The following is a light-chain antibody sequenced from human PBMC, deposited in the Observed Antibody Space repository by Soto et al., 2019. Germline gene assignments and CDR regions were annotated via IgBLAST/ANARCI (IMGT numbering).Light chain of an antibody. V-gene: IGKV3-20*01. CDR3: QQYGSSLRT. Sequence: EIVLTHSPGTLSLSPGERATLSFRASQSVSSSYLAWYQQKPGQAPRLLIYGASSGATGIPDRFSGSGSGTDFTLTISRLEPEDFAVYYCQQYGSSLRTFGQGTKVDIK. CDR2: GAS. J-gene: IGKJ1*01. CDR1: QSVSSSY.